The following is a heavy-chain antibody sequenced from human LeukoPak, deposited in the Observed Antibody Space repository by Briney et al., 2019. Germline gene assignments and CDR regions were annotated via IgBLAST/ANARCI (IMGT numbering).Heavy chain of an antibody. D-gene: IGHD2-15*01. Sequence: PSETLSLTCTVSGVSISSSNSYWGWIRQPPGKGLEWIGSIYYSGNTYYNASLKSQVSISVGTSKNQFSLKLSSVTAADTAVYYCARPFGETHRAGGTRNWFDPWGQGTLVTVSS. CDR3: ARPFGETHRAGGTRNWFDP. CDR1: GVSISSSNSY. V-gene: IGHV4-39*01. CDR2: IYYSGNT. J-gene: IGHJ5*02.